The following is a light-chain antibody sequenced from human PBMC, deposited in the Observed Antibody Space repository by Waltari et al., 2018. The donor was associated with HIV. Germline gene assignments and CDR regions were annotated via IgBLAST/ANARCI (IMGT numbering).Light chain of an antibody. CDR2: EVF. V-gene: IGLV2-14*01. J-gene: IGLJ2*01. Sequence: QSALTQPASVSGSPGQSITISCSGTSSDVGSYNYVYWYRHHPGKAPELMIYEVFNRPSGVSNRFSGSKSDNTASLTISGLQADDEADYYCSSYTSRNTVVFGGGTKVTVL. CDR3: SSYTSRNTVV. CDR1: SSDVGSYNY.